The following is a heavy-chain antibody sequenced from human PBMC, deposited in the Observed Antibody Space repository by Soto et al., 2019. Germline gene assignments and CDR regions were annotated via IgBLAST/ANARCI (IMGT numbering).Heavy chain of an antibody. D-gene: IGHD6-19*01. CDR3: ARDRDIAVAGTPFYYYYGMDV. V-gene: IGHV6-1*01. CDR1: GDSVSSNSAA. J-gene: IGHJ6*02. CDR2: TCYRSKWYN. Sequence: SQTLSLTCAISGDSVSSNSAAWNWIRQSPSRGLEWLGRTCYRSKWYNDYAVSVKSRITINPDTSKNQFSLQLNSVTPEDTAVYYCARDRDIAVAGTPFYYYYGMDVWGQGTTVTVSS.